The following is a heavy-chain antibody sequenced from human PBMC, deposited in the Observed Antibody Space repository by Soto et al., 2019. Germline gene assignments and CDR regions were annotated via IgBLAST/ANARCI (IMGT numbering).Heavy chain of an antibody. CDR1: GFTFSSYV. CDR2: ISYDGSSE. CDR3: AKGGVVGDTGVDY. J-gene: IGHJ4*02. V-gene: IGHV3-30*18. Sequence: QVQLVESGGGVVQPGRSLRLSCAASGFTFSSYVMHWVRQAPGRGLEWVSGISYDGSSEYYADSVKGRFTISRDNSKNTLYLHINSLRVDDTAVFYCAKGGVVGDTGVDYWGQGTLVTVSS. D-gene: IGHD1-26*01.